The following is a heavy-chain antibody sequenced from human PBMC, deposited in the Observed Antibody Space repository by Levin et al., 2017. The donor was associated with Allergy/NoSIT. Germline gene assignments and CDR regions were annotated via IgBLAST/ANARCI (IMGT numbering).Heavy chain of an antibody. CDR3: ARDYVWGSYGVDY. D-gene: IGHD3-16*01. CDR1: GFTFSDYY. J-gene: IGHJ4*02. V-gene: IGHV3-11*05. CDR2: ISTSSSYT. Sequence: GGSLRLSCAASGFTFSDYYMSWIRQAPGNGLEWVAYISTSSSYTNYTDSVRGRFTISRDDAKNSLSLQMNSLRAHHTAMYYCARDYVWGSYGVDYWGQGTLVTVSS.